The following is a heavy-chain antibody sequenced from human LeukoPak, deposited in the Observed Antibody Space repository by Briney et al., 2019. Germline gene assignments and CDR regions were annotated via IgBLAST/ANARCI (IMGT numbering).Heavy chain of an antibody. CDR2: VYPVDSDT. CDR3: ARLDGSGSSDAFDI. D-gene: IGHD3-10*01. J-gene: IGHJ3*02. V-gene: IGHV5-51*01. CDR1: GYSFTSYW. Sequence: GESLKISCQGSGYSFTSYWIAWVRQMLGKGLEWMGIVYPVDSDTRYSPSFQGQVTISADKSISTAYLQWSSLKASDTAMYYCARLDGSGSSDAFDIWGQGTMVTVSS.